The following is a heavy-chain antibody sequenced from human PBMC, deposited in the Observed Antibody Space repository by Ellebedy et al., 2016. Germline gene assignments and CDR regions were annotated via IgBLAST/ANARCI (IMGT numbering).Heavy chain of an antibody. CDR2: IYYSGST. Sequence: SETLSLTCTVSGGSISSSSYYWGWIRQPPGKGLEWIGSIYYSGSTYYNPSLKSRVTISVDTSKNQFSLKLSSVTAADTAVYYCARHGYYGMDVWGQGTTVTVSS. CDR3: ARHGYYGMDV. V-gene: IGHV4-39*01. CDR1: GGSISSSSYY. J-gene: IGHJ6*02.